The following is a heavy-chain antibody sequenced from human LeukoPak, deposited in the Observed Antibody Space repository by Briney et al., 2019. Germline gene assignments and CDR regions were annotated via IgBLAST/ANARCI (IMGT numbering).Heavy chain of an antibody. D-gene: IGHD3-3*01. V-gene: IGHV7-4-1*02. J-gene: IGHJ4*02. CDR1: GYTFSNYV. CDR2: INTKTGNP. CDR3: ARDQDSRSGQYRRDFDY. Sequence: ASVKVSCKASGYTFSNYVMNWVRQAPGQGPEWMGWINTKTGNPTYAQGFTGRFVFSLDTSVSTAYLQISSLKAEDTAVYYCARDQDSRSGQYRRDFDYWGQGTLATVSS.